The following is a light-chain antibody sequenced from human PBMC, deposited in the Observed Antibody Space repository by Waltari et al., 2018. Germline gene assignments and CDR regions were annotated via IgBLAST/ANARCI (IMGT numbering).Light chain of an antibody. J-gene: IGKJ2*01. V-gene: IGKV3-20*01. CDR2: GAS. Sequence: EIVLTQSPGTLSLSPGERATLSCRASQSVSSSYLAWYQQKAGQAPRLLISGASTRATGIPDRFSGSGSGTDFTLTISRLEPEGIAVYYCQQYGSSPKTFGQGTKLEI. CDR1: QSVSSSY. CDR3: QQYGSSPKT.